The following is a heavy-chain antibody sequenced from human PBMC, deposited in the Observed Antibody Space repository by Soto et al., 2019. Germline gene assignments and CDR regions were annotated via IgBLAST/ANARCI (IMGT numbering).Heavy chain of an antibody. J-gene: IGHJ6*03. CDR2: IYYSGST. CDR3: AREREYSSSSGPYYYYYYYMDV. CDR1: GGSISSYY. Sequence: SETLSLTCTVSGGSISSYYWSWIRQPPGKGLEWIGYIYYSGSTNYNPSLKSRVTISVDTSKNQFSLKLSSVTAADTAVYYCAREREYSSSSGPYYYYYYYMDVWGKGTTVTVSS. V-gene: IGHV4-59*01. D-gene: IGHD6-6*01.